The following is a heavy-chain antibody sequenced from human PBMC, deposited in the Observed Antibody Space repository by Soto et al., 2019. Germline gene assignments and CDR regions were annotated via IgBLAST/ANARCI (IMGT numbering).Heavy chain of an antibody. J-gene: IGHJ4*02. CDR1: GASVSDYY. V-gene: IGHV4-59*02. Sequence: SETLSLTCTASGASVSDYYRAWIRQSPEKGLQYIAYYSYHGITNLNPALDRRINIAIDTSRNQFSLTVTSLTAADTAVYYCARARKSAYITGGFDSWGQGAQVTVSS. D-gene: IGHD5-18*01. CDR3: ARARKSAYITGGFDS. CDR2: YSYHGIT.